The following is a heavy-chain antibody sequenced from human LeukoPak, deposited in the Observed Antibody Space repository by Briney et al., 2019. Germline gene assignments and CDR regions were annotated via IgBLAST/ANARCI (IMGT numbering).Heavy chain of an antibody. CDR1: GGSISSSSYY. J-gene: IGHJ4*02. D-gene: IGHD2-8*01. V-gene: IGHV4-39*01. CDR3: ARHVYCTNGVCYLYYFDY. Sequence: PSETLSLTCTVSGGSISSSSYYWGWIRQPPGKGLEWIGSIYYSGGTYYNPSLKSRVTISVDTSKNQFSLKLSSVTAADTAVYYCARHVYCTNGVCYLYYFDYWGQGTLVTVSS. CDR2: IYYSGGT.